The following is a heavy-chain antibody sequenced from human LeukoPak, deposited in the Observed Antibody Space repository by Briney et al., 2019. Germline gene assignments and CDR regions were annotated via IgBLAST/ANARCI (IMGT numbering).Heavy chain of an antibody. V-gene: IGHV1-2*02. CDR1: GYTFTGYY. J-gene: IGHJ6*03. CDR2: INPNSGGT. D-gene: IGHD6-13*01. CDR3: ARGPSHSSSWYHYYYYYMDV. Sequence: GASVKVSCKASGYTFTGYYMHWVRQAPGQGLERMGWINPNSGGTNYAQKFQGRVTMTRDTSISTAYMELSRLRSDDTAVYYCARGPSHSSSWYHYYYYYMDVWGKGTTVTVSS.